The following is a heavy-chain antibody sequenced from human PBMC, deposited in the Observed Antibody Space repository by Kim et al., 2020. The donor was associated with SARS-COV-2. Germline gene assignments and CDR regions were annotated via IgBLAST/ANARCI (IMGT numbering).Heavy chain of an antibody. V-gene: IGHV3-21*04. Sequence: GGSLRLSCAASGFTFSSYSMNWVRQAPGKGLEWVSSISSSSYIYYADSVKGRFTISRDNAKNSLYLQMNSLRAEDTAVYYCARGGLLYCSSTSCHDAFDIWGQGTMVTVSS. CDR2: ISSSSYI. CDR3: ARGGLLYCSSTSCHDAFDI. CDR1: GFTFSSYS. J-gene: IGHJ3*02. D-gene: IGHD2-2*01.